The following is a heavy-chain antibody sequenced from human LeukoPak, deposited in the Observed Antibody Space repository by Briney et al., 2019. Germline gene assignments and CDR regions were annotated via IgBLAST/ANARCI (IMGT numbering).Heavy chain of an antibody. CDR2: IYYSGST. V-gene: IGHV4-61*01. J-gene: IGHJ5*02. Sequence: SETLSLTCTVSGGSVSSGSYYWSWIRQPPGKGLEWIGYIYYSGSTTYNPSLKSRVTISVDTSKNQFSLKLSSVTAADTAVYYCAREAFGIQRDWFDPWGQGTLVTVSS. CDR3: AREAFGIQRDWFDP. CDR1: GGSVSSGSYY. D-gene: IGHD3-10*01.